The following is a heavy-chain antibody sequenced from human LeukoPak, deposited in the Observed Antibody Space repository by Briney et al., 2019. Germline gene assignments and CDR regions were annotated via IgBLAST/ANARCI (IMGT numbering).Heavy chain of an antibody. CDR2: ISWNSGII. CDR1: GFTFDDYA. Sequence: GGSLRLSGTASGFTFDDYAMHWVRQAPGKGLEWVSGISWNSGIIGSADSVKGRFTISRDNAKNSLYLQMNSLRTEDTAFYYCARPYDNVTGYLDYWGQGTLVTVSS. D-gene: IGHD3-9*01. J-gene: IGHJ4*02. V-gene: IGHV3-9*01. CDR3: ARPYDNVTGYLDY.